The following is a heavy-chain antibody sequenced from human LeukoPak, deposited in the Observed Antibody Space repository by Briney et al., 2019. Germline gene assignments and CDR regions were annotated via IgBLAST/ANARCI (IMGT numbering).Heavy chain of an antibody. CDR1: RYTFPDYY. CDR2: IGPNSGAT. Sequence: SLKVSWKAFRYTFPDYYVHWVRLVPGQGLEWMGRIGPNSGATNYAEKFRGRVTMARDTSINTVYMEMSSLRSDDTAVYYCARDLWGWGSDYLDYWGQGTLVTVSS. J-gene: IGHJ4*02. CDR3: ARDLWGWGSDYLDY. V-gene: IGHV1-2*06. D-gene: IGHD4/OR15-4a*01.